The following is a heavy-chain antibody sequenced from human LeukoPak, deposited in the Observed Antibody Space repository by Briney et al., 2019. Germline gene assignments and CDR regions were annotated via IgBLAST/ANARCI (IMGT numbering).Heavy chain of an antibody. CDR3: ARGITMVRGVNNWFDP. D-gene: IGHD3-10*01. J-gene: IGHJ5*02. CDR2: IYYSGST. Sequence: SETLSLTCTVAGGSISSYYWSWIRQPPGKGLEWIGYIYYSGSTNYNPSLKSRGTISVDTSKNQFSLKLSSVTAADTAVYYCARGITMVRGVNNWFDPWGQGTLVTVSS. CDR1: GGSISSYY. V-gene: IGHV4-59*01.